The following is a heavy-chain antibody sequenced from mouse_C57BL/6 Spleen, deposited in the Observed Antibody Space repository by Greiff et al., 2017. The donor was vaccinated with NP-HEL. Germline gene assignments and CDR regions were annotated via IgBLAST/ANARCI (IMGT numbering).Heavy chain of an antibody. CDR3: ARDRGAY. Sequence: EVQLQESGPGLVKPSQSLSLTCSVTGYSITSGYYWNWIRQFPGNKLEWMGYISYDGSNNYNPSLKYRISITRDTSKNQFFLKLNSVTTEDTATYYCARDRGAYWGQGTLVTVSA. CDR2: ISYDGSN. V-gene: IGHV3-6*01. D-gene: IGHD3-1*01. CDR1: GYSITSGYY. J-gene: IGHJ3*01.